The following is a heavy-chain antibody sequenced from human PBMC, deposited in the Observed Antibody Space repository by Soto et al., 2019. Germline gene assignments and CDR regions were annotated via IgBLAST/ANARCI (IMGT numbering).Heavy chain of an antibody. J-gene: IGHJ5*02. D-gene: IGHD3-10*01. CDR2: VYYSGST. CDR1: GASIGSGVYY. CDR3: ARGLSVSGSFVSSFDP. Sequence: QVQLQESGPGLVKPSQTLSLICSVSGASIGSGVYYWSWIRRLPGKGLEWIGYVYYSGSTYSNPSLTSRVAISVYTARNQCSLRLSSVTAADTAVYHCARGLSVSGSFVSSFDPWGQGTLVTVSS. V-gene: IGHV4-31*03.